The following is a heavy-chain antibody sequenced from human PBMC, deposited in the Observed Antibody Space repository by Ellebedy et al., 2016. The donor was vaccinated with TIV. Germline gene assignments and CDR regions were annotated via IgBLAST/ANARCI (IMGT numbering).Heavy chain of an antibody. CDR3: ARARGYDVFEF. V-gene: IGHV1-18*01. J-gene: IGHJ4*02. D-gene: IGHD5-12*01. CDR1: GYTFNNYG. CDR2: ISGYNLNT. Sequence: AASVKVSCKTSGYTFNNYGLSWVRQAPGQGLEWMGWISGYNLNTKYAQKFQDRVTLTTDTATNTAYMELRSLRPDDTAMYYCARARGYDVFEFWGQGTPVTVSS.